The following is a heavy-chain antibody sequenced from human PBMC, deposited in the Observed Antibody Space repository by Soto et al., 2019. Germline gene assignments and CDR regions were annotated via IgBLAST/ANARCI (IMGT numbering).Heavy chain of an antibody. CDR2: IHHSGST. J-gene: IGHJ4*02. D-gene: IGHD6-19*01. V-gene: IGHV4-4*02. Sequence: QMQLQESGPGLVKPSETLSLTCAVSSASIITEQRWTWVRQPPGKGLEWIGEIHHSGSTNNNPSLRSRVTVSVDKSKNQFSLNLNSVTDADTALYYCARSFGWYAIDHWGQGTLVIVSS. CDR3: ARSFGWYAIDH. CDR1: SASIITEQR.